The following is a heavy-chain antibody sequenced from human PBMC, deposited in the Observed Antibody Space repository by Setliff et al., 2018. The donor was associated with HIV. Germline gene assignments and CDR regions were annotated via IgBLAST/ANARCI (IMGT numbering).Heavy chain of an antibody. CDR3: TREGRGDPAMATTRIDY. CDR2: IYYTGFA. V-gene: IGHV4-39*02. J-gene: IGHJ4*02. Sequence: SETLSLTCSVSGDSISSGSYFWGWIRQTPWKGLEWIGNIYYTGFAYYNPSLKSRVTISLDTSKTHFFLNLNSVTDADTAVYFCTREGRGDPAMATTRIDYWGQGKLVTVS. D-gene: IGHD1-1*01. CDR1: GDSISSGSYF.